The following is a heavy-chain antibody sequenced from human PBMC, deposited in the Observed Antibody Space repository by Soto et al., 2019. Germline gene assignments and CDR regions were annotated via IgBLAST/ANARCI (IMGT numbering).Heavy chain of an antibody. CDR1: GGTFSSYA. V-gene: IGHV1-69*06. Sequence: PSVKVSCKASGGTFSSYAISWVRQAPGQGLEWMGGIIPIFGTANYAQKFQGRVTITADKSTSTAYMELSSLRSEDTAVYYCARLGIAASYYYGMDVWGQGTTVTVSS. D-gene: IGHD6-13*01. CDR2: IIPIFGTA. CDR3: ARLGIAASYYYGMDV. J-gene: IGHJ6*02.